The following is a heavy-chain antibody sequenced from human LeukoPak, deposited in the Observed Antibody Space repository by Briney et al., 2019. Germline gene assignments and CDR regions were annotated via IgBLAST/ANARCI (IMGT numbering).Heavy chain of an antibody. CDR2: IIPILGIA. Sequence: SVKVSCKASGGTFSSYIISWVRQAPGQGLEWMGRIIPILGIANYAQKFQGRVTITADKSTSTAYMELSSLRSEDTAVYYCARAYCSSTSCSRLGLNWFDPWGQGTLVTVSS. V-gene: IGHV1-69*02. CDR1: GGTFSSYI. CDR3: ARAYCSSTSCSRLGLNWFDP. J-gene: IGHJ5*02. D-gene: IGHD2-2*01.